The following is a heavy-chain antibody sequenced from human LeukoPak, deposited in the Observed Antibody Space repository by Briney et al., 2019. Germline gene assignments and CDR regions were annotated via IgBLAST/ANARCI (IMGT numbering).Heavy chain of an antibody. V-gene: IGHV4-39*07. CDR2: INHSGST. D-gene: IGHD2-2*01. CDR1: GGSIGSTAYY. J-gene: IGHJ6*02. CDR3: ARGNNVVVPAARYYYYGMDV. Sequence: PSETLSLTCSVSGGSIGSTAYYWSWIRQPPGKGLEWIGEINHSGSTNYNPSLKSRVTISVDTSKNQFSLKLSSVTAADTAVYYCARGNNVVVPAARYYYYGMDVWGQGTTVTVSS.